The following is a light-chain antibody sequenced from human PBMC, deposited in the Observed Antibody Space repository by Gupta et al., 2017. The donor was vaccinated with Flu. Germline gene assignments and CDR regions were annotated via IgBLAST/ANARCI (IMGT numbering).Light chain of an antibody. CDR3: GTYTGSNIVG. J-gene: IGLJ2*01. V-gene: IGLV2-14*03. Sequence: ITSSCSVTSTEVGSDHYLSWYQHHPGKDPSLMVYDVRPRSAGVPDRFSGSKSGNTASLTITGPQEEDDGDYYCGTYTGSNIVGLGGGTRLTVL. CDR1: STEVGSDHY. CDR2: DVR.